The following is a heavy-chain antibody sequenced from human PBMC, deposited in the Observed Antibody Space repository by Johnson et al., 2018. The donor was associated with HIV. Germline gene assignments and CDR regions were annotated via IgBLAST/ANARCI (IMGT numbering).Heavy chain of an antibody. CDR3: ARDVVSDGDYPPDAFDI. Sequence: QLVESGGGLVQPGGSLGLSCAASGFTFSSYWMTWVRQAPGKGLECVANIKQDGTEKNYVDFVKGRFTISRDNAKNSLFLQISSLRAEDTAVYFCARDVVSDGDYPPDAFDIWGHGTMVTVSS. J-gene: IGHJ3*02. CDR2: IKQDGTEK. CDR1: GFTFSSYW. D-gene: IGHD2-21*01. V-gene: IGHV3-7*05.